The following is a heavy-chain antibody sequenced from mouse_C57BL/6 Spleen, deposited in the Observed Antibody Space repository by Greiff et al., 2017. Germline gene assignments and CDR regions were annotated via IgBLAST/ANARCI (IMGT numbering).Heavy chain of an antibody. D-gene: IGHD1-1*01. CDR1: GYAFSSYW. Sequence: VQLQQSGAELVKPGASVKISCKASGYAFSSYWMNWVKQRPGRGLEWIGQIYPGDGDTNYNGKFKGKATLTADKSSSTAYMQLSSLTSEDSAVYFSAKGLTTVVAPCAYWGQGTLGTVSA. CDR2: IYPGDGDT. V-gene: IGHV1-80*01. J-gene: IGHJ3*01. CDR3: AKGLTTVVAPCAY.